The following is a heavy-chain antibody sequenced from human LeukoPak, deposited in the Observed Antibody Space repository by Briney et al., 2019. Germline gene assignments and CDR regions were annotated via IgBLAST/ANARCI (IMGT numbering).Heavy chain of an antibody. CDR1: GYTFTGYY. D-gene: IGHD5-24*01. CDR3: ARGGDGYNLDYYYYMDV. J-gene: IGHJ6*03. CDR2: IIPMFGTA. Sequence: GASVKVSCKASGYTFTGYYMHWVRQAPGQGLEWMGGIIPMFGTADYAQKLQGRVTITADKSTSTAYMELSSLRSEDTAVYYCARGGDGYNLDYYYYMDVWGKGTTVTVSS. V-gene: IGHV1-69*06.